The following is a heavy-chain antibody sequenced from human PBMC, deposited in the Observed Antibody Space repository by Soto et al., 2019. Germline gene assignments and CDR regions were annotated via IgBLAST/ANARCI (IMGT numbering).Heavy chain of an antibody. CDR3: ARVEGVDWNYPDYYYYYGMDV. V-gene: IGHV1-69*13. Sequence: SVKVSCKASGGTFSSYAISWVRQAPGQGLEWMGGIIPIFGTANYAQKFQGRVTITADESTSTAYMELSSLRSEDTAVYYCARVEGVDWNYPDYYYYYGMDVWGQGTTVTVS. J-gene: IGHJ6*02. CDR2: IIPIFGTA. CDR1: GGTFSSYA. D-gene: IGHD1-7*01.